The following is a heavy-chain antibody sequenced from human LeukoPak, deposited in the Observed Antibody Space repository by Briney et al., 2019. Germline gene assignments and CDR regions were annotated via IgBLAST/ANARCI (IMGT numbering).Heavy chain of an antibody. CDR3: ARGGVIAAAGRPYYYYGMDV. V-gene: IGHV4-34*01. CDR2: INPSGST. D-gene: IGHD6-13*01. Sequence: SETLSLTCAVYGGSFSGYYWSWIRQPPGKGLEWIGEINPSGSTNYNPSLKSRVTISVDTSKNQFSLKLSSVTAADTAVYYCARGGVIAAAGRPYYYYGMDVWGKGTTVTVSS. J-gene: IGHJ6*04. CDR1: GGSFSGYY.